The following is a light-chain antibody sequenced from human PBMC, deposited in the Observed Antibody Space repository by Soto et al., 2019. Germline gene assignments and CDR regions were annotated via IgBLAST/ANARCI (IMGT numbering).Light chain of an antibody. CDR3: QHYNSYSEA. V-gene: IGKV1-5*03. CDR1: QSISSW. J-gene: IGKJ1*01. CDR2: KAS. Sequence: DIQMTQSPSTLSASVGDRVNLTWRASQSISSWLAWYQQKPGKAPKLLIYKASTLKSGVPSRFSGSGSGTEFTLTISSLQPDDFATYYCQHYNSYSEAFGQGTKVDIK.